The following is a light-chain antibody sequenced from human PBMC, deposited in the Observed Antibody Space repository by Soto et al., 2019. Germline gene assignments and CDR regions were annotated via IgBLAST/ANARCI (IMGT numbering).Light chain of an antibody. Sequence: EIVLTQSPGTLSLSPGERATLSCRASQSVSSSYLAWYQQKPGQAPRLLIYGASSRATGITDRFSGSGSGTDFTLTISRLEPEDFALYYCQQYGSSPPITFGQGTRLEIK. V-gene: IGKV3-20*01. CDR1: QSVSSSY. CDR3: QQYGSSPPIT. CDR2: GAS. J-gene: IGKJ5*01.